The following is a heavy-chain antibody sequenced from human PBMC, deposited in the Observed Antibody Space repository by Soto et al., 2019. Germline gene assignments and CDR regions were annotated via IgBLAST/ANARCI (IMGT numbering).Heavy chain of an antibody. J-gene: IGHJ4*02. Sequence: PSETLSLTRAVSGVSISSGNWCTWVRQSPQRGLEYIGEIFHDGTANYYPSFERRVAISVDTSKNQFSRKLTSVTAADTAIYFCARLVYDTRLNYMYFDFWGQGTLVTVSS. CDR1: GVSISSGNW. CDR3: ARLVYDTRLNYMYFDF. D-gene: IGHD3-10*01. V-gene: IGHV4-4*02. CDR2: IFHDGTA.